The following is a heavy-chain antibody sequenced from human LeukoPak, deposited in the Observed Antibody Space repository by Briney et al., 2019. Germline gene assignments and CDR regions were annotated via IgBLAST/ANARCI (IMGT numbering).Heavy chain of an antibody. Sequence: SETLSLTCAVYGGSFSGYYWSWIRQPPGKGLEWIGEINHSGSTNYNPSLKSRVTISVDTSKNQFSLKLGSVTAADTAVYYCARIRSRKWGFDYWGQGTLVTVSS. CDR3: ARIRSRKWGFDY. CDR1: GGSFSGYY. V-gene: IGHV4-34*01. D-gene: IGHD1-26*01. J-gene: IGHJ4*02. CDR2: INHSGST.